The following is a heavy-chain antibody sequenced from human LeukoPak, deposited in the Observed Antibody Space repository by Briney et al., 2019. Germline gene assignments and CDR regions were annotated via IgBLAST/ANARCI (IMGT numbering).Heavy chain of an antibody. Sequence: GGSHRLSRAASGCTFSRYKLHWVGQARRRGLEWVSYISSGGSTIYYADSVKGRFTISRDNAKNSLYLQMNSLRAADTAVYYCARVGGDPSWGQGTLVTVSS. CDR3: ARVGGDPS. V-gene: IGHV3-48*03. J-gene: IGHJ5*02. D-gene: IGHD2-21*02. CDR2: ISSGGSTI. CDR1: GCTFSRYK.